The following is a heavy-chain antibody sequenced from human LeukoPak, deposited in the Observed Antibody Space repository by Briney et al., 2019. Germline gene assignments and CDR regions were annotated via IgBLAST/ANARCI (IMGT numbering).Heavy chain of an antibody. Sequence: PSETLSLTCTVSGGSVRNGNYYWNWIRQPPGKGLEWIGEINHSGSTNYNPSLKSRVTISVDTSKNQFSLKLSSVTAADTAVYYCAREIGYSYGYRHFDYWGQGTLVTVSS. J-gene: IGHJ4*02. D-gene: IGHD5-18*01. CDR2: INHSGST. CDR3: AREIGYSYGYRHFDY. V-gene: IGHV4-34*01. CDR1: GGSVRNGNYY.